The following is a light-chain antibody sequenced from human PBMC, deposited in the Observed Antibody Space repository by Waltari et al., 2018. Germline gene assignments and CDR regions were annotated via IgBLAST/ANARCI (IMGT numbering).Light chain of an antibody. V-gene: IGKV3-11*01. Sequence: EIVLTQSPATLSLSPGERATLSCRASQSVRGYLVWYQQKPGQAPRLLIYDSSNRATGVPARFSGSGSGTDFTLTINSLEPEDFAVYYCQQRSNWPLYTFGQGTKLELK. CDR3: QQRSNWPLYT. CDR2: DSS. CDR1: QSVRGY. J-gene: IGKJ2*01.